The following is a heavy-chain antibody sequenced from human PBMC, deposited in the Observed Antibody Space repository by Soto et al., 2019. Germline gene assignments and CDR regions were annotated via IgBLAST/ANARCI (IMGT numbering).Heavy chain of an antibody. J-gene: IGHJ4*02. CDR1: GGSIISSSYY. V-gene: IGHV4-39*01. Sequence: QLQLQESGPGLVKPSETLSLTCSVSGGSIISSSYYWGWIRQPPGKGLQWIGTIYYSGSTYYNPSLKSRVTISVDTSKNQFSLKLSSVTAADTAVYYCASSDGGSTIDYWGQGALVTVSS. CDR3: ASSDGGSTIDY. CDR2: IYYSGST.